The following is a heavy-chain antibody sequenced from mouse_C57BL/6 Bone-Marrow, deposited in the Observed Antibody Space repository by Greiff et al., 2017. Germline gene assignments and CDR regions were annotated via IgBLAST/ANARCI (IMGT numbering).Heavy chain of an antibody. CDR3: ARPPLSYDYSWFAY. CDR1: GYTFTSYW. D-gene: IGHD2-4*01. CDR2: IDPSDSYT. Sequence: QVQLKQPGAELVRPGTSVKLSCKASGYTFTSYWMHWVKQRPGQGLEWIGVIDPSDSYTNYNQKFKGKATLTVDTSSSTAYMQLSSLTSEDSAVYYCARPPLSYDYSWFAYWGQGTLVTVSA. V-gene: IGHV1-59*01. J-gene: IGHJ3*01.